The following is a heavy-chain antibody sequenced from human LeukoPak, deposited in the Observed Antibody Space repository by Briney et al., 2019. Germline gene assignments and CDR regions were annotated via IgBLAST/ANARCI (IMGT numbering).Heavy chain of an antibody. CDR1: GFTFSGSA. V-gene: IGHV3-73*01. J-gene: IGHJ6*02. CDR3: TRHVTLNYYDSSGYYYGMDV. D-gene: IGHD3-22*01. CDR2: IRSKANSYAT. Sequence: PGGSLRLSCAASGFTFSGSAMLWVRPASGKGLEWVGRIRSKANSYATAYAASVKGRFTISRDDSKNTAYLQMNSLKTEDTAVYYCTRHVTLNYYDSSGYYYGMDVWGQGTTVTVSS.